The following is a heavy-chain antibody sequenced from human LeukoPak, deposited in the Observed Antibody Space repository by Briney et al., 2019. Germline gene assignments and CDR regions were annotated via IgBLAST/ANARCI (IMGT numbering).Heavy chain of an antibody. CDR3: ASLTVIGFWFDP. V-gene: IGHV4-39*01. CDR1: GGSIRSSSYY. D-gene: IGHD1-20*01. J-gene: IGHJ5*02. Sequence: SGTLSLTCTVSGGSIRSSSYYWGWIRQPPGKGLEWIGSIYYSGSTYYNPSLKSRVLISVDTSNNQFSLNLSSVTAADTAVYYCASLTVIGFWFDPWGQGTLVTVSS. CDR2: IYYSGST.